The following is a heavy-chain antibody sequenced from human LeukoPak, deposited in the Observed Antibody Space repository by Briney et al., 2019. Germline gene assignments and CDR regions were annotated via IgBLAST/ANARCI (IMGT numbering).Heavy chain of an antibody. D-gene: IGHD3-9*01. CDR2: IIPIFGTA. CDR1: GGTFSSYA. J-gene: IGHJ6*03. V-gene: IGHV1-69*06. Sequence: SVKVSCKASGGTFSSYAISWVRQAPGQGLEWMGGIIPIFGTANYAQKFQGRVTITADKSTSTAYMELSSLRSEDTAVYYCARELTGISSYYMDVWGKGTTVTISS. CDR3: ARELTGISSYYMDV.